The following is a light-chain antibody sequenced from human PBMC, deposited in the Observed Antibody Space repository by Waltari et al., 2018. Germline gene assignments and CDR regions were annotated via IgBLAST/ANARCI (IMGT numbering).Light chain of an antibody. Sequence: EIVLTQSPGTLSLSPGERATLSCRASQSVTRYLAWYQQKPGLAPRLLIYDTSNRATGIPARFIGSGSGTDFSLTITSLESEDFAVYCCQQRANWPLTFGGGTKVEIK. CDR1: QSVTRY. CDR3: QQRANWPLT. J-gene: IGKJ4*01. CDR2: DTS. V-gene: IGKV3-11*01.